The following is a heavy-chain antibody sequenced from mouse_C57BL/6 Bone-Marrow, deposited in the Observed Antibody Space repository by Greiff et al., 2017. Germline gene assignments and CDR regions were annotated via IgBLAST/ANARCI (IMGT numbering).Heavy chain of an antibody. D-gene: IGHD1-1*01. Sequence: EVQVVESGAELVRPGASVKLSCTASGFNIKDDYMHWVKQRPEQGLEWIGWIDPENGDTEYASKFQGKATITADTSSNTAYLQLSSLTSEDTAVYYCTNYYGSRYYFDYWGQGTTLTVSS. CDR3: TNYYGSRYYFDY. CDR1: GFNIKDDY. J-gene: IGHJ2*01. CDR2: IDPENGDT. V-gene: IGHV14-4*01.